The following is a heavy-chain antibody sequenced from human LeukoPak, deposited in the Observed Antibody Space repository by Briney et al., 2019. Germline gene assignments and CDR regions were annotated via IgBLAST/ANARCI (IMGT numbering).Heavy chain of an antibody. CDR2: ISSSSSYI. D-gene: IGHD1-1*01. Sequence: GGSLGLSCAASAFIFNRYGMSWVRQAPGKGLEWVSSISSSSSYIYYSDSVKGRFTISRDNAKNSLYLQMNRLRAEDTAVYYCARIVTVAWSERRPGYYYMDVWGKGTTVTVSS. CDR3: ARIVTVAWSERRPGYYYMDV. V-gene: IGHV3-21*01. J-gene: IGHJ6*03. CDR1: AFIFNRYG.